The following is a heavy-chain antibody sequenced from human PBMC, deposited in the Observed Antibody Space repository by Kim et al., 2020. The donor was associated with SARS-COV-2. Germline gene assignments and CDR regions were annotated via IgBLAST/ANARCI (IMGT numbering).Heavy chain of an antibody. CDR3: ARAGSSWLYYFDY. V-gene: IGHV1-18*01. J-gene: IGHJ4*02. D-gene: IGHD6-13*01. Sequence: YAQKRQGRVTMTPDTSTSTAYMELRSLRSDDTAVYYCARAGSSWLYYFDYWGQGTLVTVSS.